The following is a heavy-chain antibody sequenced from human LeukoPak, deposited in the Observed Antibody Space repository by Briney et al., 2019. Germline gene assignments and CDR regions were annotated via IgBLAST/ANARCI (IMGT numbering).Heavy chain of an antibody. Sequence: GGSLKLSCAPSGFTFSGSAMRWVPQASGEGLECVGRIRSKANSYATAYAASVNGRFTISRDDSKNTAYLPMNSLQTEDTAVYYWTRLYSSGWYKWCGPWGEGTLVTVSS. CDR1: GFTFSGSA. CDR2: IRSKANSYAT. V-gene: IGHV3-73*01. D-gene: IGHD6-19*01. CDR3: TRLYSSGWYKWCGP. J-gene: IGHJ5*02.